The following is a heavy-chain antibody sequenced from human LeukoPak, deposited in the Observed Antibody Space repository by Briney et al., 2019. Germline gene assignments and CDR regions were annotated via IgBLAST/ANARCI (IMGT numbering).Heavy chain of an antibody. CDR2: IYYSGST. V-gene: IGHV4-59*01. J-gene: IGHJ6*02. CDR3: AREERDYGMDV. CDR1: GGSISRYY. Sequence: SGTLSLTCTVSGGSISRYYWSWIRQPPGKGLEWIGYIYYSGSTNYNPSLQSRVTISVDTSKNQFSLKLSSVTATDTAVYYCAREERDYGMDVWGQGTTVTVSS.